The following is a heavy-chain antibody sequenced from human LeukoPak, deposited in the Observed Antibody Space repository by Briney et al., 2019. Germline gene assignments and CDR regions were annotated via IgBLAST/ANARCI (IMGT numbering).Heavy chain of an antibody. CDR1: GFTFDDYA. Sequence: GGSLRLSCAASGFTFDDYAMHCVRQAPGKGLEWVSGISWNSGSIGYADSVKGRFTISRDNAKNSLDLQMTSLRAEDTAIYYCGSLHNRALWGQGTLVTVSS. CDR3: GSLHNRAL. J-gene: IGHJ1*01. D-gene: IGHD2/OR15-2a*01. V-gene: IGHV3-9*01. CDR2: ISWNSGSI.